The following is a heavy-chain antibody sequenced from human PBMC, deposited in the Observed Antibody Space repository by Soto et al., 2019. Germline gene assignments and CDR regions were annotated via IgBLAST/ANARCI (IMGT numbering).Heavy chain of an antibody. Sequence: QVHLVQSGAEVKKPGASVKVSCKGSGYAFTTYGITWVRQAPGQGLEWMGWISAHNGNTNHAQKLQGRVTVSRDTSTSTAHMELGSLRSDDTAVYYCARGRYGDYWGQRALVTGSS. CDR3: ARGRYGDY. J-gene: IGHJ4*02. V-gene: IGHV1-18*01. D-gene: IGHD1-1*01. CDR1: GYAFTTYG. CDR2: ISAHNGNT.